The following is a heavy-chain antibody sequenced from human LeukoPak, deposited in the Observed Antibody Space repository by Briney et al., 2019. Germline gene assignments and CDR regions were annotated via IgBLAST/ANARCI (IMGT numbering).Heavy chain of an antibody. D-gene: IGHD2/OR15-2a*01. Sequence: GSLRLSCAASGNYWMHWVRQAPGKGLVWVSHINSDGSWTSYADSVKGRFTISKDNAKNAVYLQMNSLRAEDTAVYYCVSFYETYWGRGTLVTVSS. CDR1: GNYW. V-gene: IGHV3-74*01. CDR3: VSFYETY. CDR2: INSDGSWT. J-gene: IGHJ4*02.